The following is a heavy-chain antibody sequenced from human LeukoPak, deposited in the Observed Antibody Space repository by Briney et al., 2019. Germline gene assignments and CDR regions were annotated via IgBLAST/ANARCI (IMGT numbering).Heavy chain of an antibody. CDR1: GFTFSSYG. D-gene: IGHD3-10*01. CDR2: ISYDGSNK. J-gene: IGHJ4*02. CDR3: AKDERECLVRGGGDY. V-gene: IGHV3-30*18. Sequence: GRSLRLSCAASGFTFSSYGMHWVRQAPGKGLEWVAVISYDGSNKYYADSVKGRFTISRDNSKNTLYLQMNSLRAEDTAVYYCAKDERECLVRGGGDYWGQGTLVTVSS.